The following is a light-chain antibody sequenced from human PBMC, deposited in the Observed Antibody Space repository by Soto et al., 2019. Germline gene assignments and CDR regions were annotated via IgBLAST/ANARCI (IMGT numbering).Light chain of an antibody. Sequence: QSALTQPASVSASPGQSITISCTGTSSDVGGYNYVSWYQQHPGKVPKLVIYEVSNRPSGVSNRFSGSKSGNTASLTISGLQAEDEADYYCSSYTISSTLYVFGTGTKLTVL. V-gene: IGLV2-14*01. CDR1: SSDVGGYNY. J-gene: IGLJ1*01. CDR2: EVS. CDR3: SSYTISSTLYV.